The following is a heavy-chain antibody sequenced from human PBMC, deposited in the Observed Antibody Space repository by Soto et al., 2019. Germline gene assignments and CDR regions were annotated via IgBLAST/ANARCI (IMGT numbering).Heavy chain of an antibody. Sequence: GGSLRLSFATSGFTFSNAWMSWVRQAPGKGLEWVGRIKSKTDGGTTDYAAPVKGRFTISRDDSKNTLYLQMNSLKTEDTAVYYCTTDGSSWYDYYYGMDVWGQGTTVTVSS. D-gene: IGHD6-13*01. CDR1: GFTFSNAW. V-gene: IGHV3-15*01. CDR2: IKSKTDGGTT. CDR3: TTDGSSWYDYYYGMDV. J-gene: IGHJ6*02.